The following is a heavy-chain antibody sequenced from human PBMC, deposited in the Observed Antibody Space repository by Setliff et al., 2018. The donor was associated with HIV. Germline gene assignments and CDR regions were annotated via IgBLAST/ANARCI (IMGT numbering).Heavy chain of an antibody. D-gene: IGHD3-10*01. Sequence: SVKVSCKASGYTFSSYAISWVRQAPGQGLEWMGGIIPIFGTANYAQKFQGRVTITADESTSTAYMELSSLRSEDTAVYFCWFGEPVGPFDIWGQGTRVTVSS. V-gene: IGHV1-69*13. CDR1: GYTFSSYA. J-gene: IGHJ3*02. CDR3: WFGEPVGPFDI. CDR2: IIPIFGTA.